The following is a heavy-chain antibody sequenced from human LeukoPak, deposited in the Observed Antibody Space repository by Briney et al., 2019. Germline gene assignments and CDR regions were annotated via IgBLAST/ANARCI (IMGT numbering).Heavy chain of an antibody. CDR3: ARGSGIAVAGTCFDY. V-gene: IGHV6-1*01. CDR1: GDSVSSNSAA. Sequence: SQTLSLTCAISGDSVSSNSAAWNWIRQSPSRGLEWLGRTYYRSKWYNDYAVSVKSRITINPDTSKNQFSLQLNSVTPEDTAVYYWARGSGIAVAGTCFDYWGQGTLVTVSS. CDR2: TYYRSKWYN. D-gene: IGHD6-19*01. J-gene: IGHJ4*02.